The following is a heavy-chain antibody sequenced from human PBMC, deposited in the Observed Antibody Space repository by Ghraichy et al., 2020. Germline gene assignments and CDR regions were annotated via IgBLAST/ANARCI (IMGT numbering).Heavy chain of an antibody. CDR1: GYTFTGYY. D-gene: IGHD3-22*01. J-gene: IGHJ4*02. CDR2: INPNSGGT. Sequence: ASVKVSCKASGYTFTGYYMHWVRQAPGQGLEWMGWINPNSGGTNYAQMFQGRVTMTRDTSMSTAYMELSRLRSDDTAVYYCARAITMIVVGTLGYWGQGTLVTVSS. V-gene: IGHV1-2*02. CDR3: ARAITMIVVGTLGY.